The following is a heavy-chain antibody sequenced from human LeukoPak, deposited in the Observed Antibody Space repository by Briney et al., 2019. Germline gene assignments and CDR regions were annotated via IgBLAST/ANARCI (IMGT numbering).Heavy chain of an antibody. V-gene: IGHV3-21*01. CDR1: GFTFSSYS. J-gene: IGHJ4*02. D-gene: IGHD2-2*01. CDR3: ARDGRYCSSTSCYSW. Sequence: GGSLRLSCAASGFTFSSYSMNWVRQAPGKGLEWVSSISSSSSYIYYADLVKGRFTISRDNAKNSLYLQMNSLRAEDTAVYYCARDGRYCSSTSCYSWWGQGTLVTVSS. CDR2: ISSSSSYI.